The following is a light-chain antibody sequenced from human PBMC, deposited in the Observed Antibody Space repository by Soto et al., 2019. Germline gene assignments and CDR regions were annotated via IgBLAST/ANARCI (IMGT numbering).Light chain of an antibody. CDR3: CSYTSSRTYV. CDR2: EVT. J-gene: IGLJ1*01. Sequence: QSALTQPASVSGPPGQSITISCTGTSSDVGAYIYVSWYQHHPGKAPKVMIYEVTNRPSGDSDRFTGSKCGNTASLTISGLQAEDEADYYCCSYTSSRTYVFGTGTNVTVL. V-gene: IGLV2-14*01. CDR1: SSDVGAYIY.